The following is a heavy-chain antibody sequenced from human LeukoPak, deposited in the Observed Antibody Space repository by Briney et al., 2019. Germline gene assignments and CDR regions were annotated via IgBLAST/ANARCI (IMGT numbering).Heavy chain of an antibody. J-gene: IGHJ4*02. V-gene: IGHV3-23*01. CDR2: MSGSGVTT. CDR1: GFAFSNYA. CDR3: VGAAGLYSPGDY. D-gene: IGHD6-13*01. Sequence: PGGSLRLSCAASGFAFSNYAMSWVRQAPGKGLEWVSSMSGSGVTTNSADSVKGRFTISRDNSKNTLFLQMSSLRAEDTAVYYCVGAAGLYSPGDYWGQGTLVTVSS.